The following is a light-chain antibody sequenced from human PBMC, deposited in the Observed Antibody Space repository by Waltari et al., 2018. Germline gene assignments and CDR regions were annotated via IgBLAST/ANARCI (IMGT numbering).Light chain of an antibody. Sequence: QSVLSQPPSASGTPGQTVTISCSGTSSNIGNNFVSWYRQVPGTAPKRLIYSTKQRPSGVPDRFSGSKSGTSASLALSGLLSEDEADYYCAVWDDSLNACVFGGGTKLTVL. V-gene: IGLV1-44*01. CDR2: STK. CDR3: AVWDDSLNACV. CDR1: SSNIGNNF. J-gene: IGLJ3*02.